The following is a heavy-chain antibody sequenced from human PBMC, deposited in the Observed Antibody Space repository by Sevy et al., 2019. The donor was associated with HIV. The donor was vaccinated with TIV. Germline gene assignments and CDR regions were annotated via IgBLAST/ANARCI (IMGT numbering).Heavy chain of an antibody. D-gene: IGHD1-1*01. CDR3: ARDRRSNWMNYFFDY. J-gene: IGHJ4*02. V-gene: IGHV3-30*04. CDR1: GFTFSNYA. CDR2: ISHDGSNK. Sequence: GGSLRLSCAASGFTFSNYAMHWVRQAPGKGLEWVAGISHDGSNKYYADSVKGRFTISRDNSKNTLFVQMNSLKAEDTAVYNCARDRRSNWMNYFFDYWGQGALVTVSS.